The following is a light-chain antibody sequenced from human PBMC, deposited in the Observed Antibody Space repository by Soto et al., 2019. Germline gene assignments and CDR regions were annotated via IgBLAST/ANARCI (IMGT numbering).Light chain of an antibody. CDR3: SSYAGSSNV. Sequence: QSVLTQPPSASGSPGQSVAISCTGTSSDVGGYNYVSWYQQHPGKAPKLMIYEVNNRPSGVPDRFSGSKSGNTASLTVSGLQAEDEADYYCSSYAGSSNVFGTGTTLTVL. J-gene: IGLJ1*01. V-gene: IGLV2-8*01. CDR2: EVN. CDR1: SSDVGGYNY.